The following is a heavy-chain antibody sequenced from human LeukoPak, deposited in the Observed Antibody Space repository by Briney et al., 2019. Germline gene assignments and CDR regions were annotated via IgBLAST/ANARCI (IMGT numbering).Heavy chain of an antibody. J-gene: IGHJ4*02. Sequence: SVKVSCKASGGTFSSYAISWVRQAPGQGLEWMGRIIPILGIANYAQKFQGRVTITADKSTSTAYMELSSLRSEDTAVYYCARDSTVTTFGYWGQGTLVTVSS. CDR3: ARDSTVTTFGY. CDR2: IIPILGIA. CDR1: GGTFSSYA. V-gene: IGHV1-69*04. D-gene: IGHD4-17*01.